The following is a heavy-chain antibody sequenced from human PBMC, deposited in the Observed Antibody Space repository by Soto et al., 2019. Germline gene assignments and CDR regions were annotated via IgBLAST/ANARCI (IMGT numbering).Heavy chain of an antibody. Sequence: QVQLLESGGGVVQPGRSLRLSCAASGFTFGTYGMHWVRQAPGKGLEWVAAISYDGTTKYYADSVKGRFTTSRDNSKNALYLQMNSLRAEDTALYYCEKDTGNYRVGDYWGQGTLVTVSS. J-gene: IGHJ4*02. V-gene: IGHV3-30*18. CDR2: ISYDGTTK. D-gene: IGHD1-7*01. CDR1: GFTFGTYG. CDR3: EKDTGNYRVGDY.